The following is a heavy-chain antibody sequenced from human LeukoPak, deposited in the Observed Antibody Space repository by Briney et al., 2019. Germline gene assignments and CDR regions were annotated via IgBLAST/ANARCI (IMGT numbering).Heavy chain of an antibody. CDR3: ARENAGDRWFDP. V-gene: IGHV3-74*01. D-gene: IGHD2-21*02. J-gene: IGHJ5*02. CDR1: GFTFSSYG. Sequence: GGSLRLSCAASGFTFSSYGMHWVRHAPGKGLVWVSRINSDGSSTNYADSVKGRFTISRDNAKNTLYLQMNSLRAEDTAVYYCARENAGDRWFDPWGQGTLVTVSS. CDR2: INSDGSST.